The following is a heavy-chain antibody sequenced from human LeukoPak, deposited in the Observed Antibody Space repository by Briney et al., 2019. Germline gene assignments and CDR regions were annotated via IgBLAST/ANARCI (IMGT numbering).Heavy chain of an antibody. D-gene: IGHD3-3*01. CDR1: GGTFSSYA. Sequence: SVKVSCKASGGTFSSYAISWVRQAPGQGLEWMGGIIPIFGTANYAQKFQGRVTITADESTSTAYMGLSSLRSEDTAVYYCARVLGVVGPLYYYYYYGMDVWGQGTTVTVSS. J-gene: IGHJ6*02. CDR2: IIPIFGTA. V-gene: IGHV1-69*13. CDR3: ARVLGVVGPLYYYYYYGMDV.